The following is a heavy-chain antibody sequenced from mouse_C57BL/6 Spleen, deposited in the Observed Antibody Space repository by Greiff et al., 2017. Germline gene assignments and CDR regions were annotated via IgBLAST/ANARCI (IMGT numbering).Heavy chain of an antibody. D-gene: IGHD1-1*01. CDR3: ARERGYYGSSYWYFDV. J-gene: IGHJ1*03. CDR1: GFTFSSYA. Sequence: EVKLMESGGGLVKPGGSLKLSCAASGFTFSSYAMSWVRQTTEKRLEWVATISDGGSYTYYPDNVKGRFTISTDNANNNLYRQMSHLKSEDTAMYYCARERGYYGSSYWYFDVWGTGATVTVSS. V-gene: IGHV5-4*01. CDR2: ISDGGSYT.